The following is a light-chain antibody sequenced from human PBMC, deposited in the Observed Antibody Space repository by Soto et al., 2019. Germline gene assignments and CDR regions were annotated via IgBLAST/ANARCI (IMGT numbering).Light chain of an antibody. J-gene: IGLJ2*01. CDR2: DVS. V-gene: IGLV2-14*01. CDR3: SSYTSSTTLV. Sequence: QSVLTQPASVSGSPGQSITISCTGTSSDVGAYNFVSWYQQHPGKAPQLTIYDVSNRPSGVSNRFSGSKSGNTASLTISGLQAEDEADYYCSSYTSSTTLVFGGGTKLTVL. CDR1: SSDVGAYNF.